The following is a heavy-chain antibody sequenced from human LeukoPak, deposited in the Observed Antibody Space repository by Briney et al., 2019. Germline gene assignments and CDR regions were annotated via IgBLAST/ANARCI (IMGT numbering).Heavy chain of an antibody. D-gene: IGHD6-13*01. J-gene: IGHJ4*02. V-gene: IGHV3-11*01. CDR3: ARGHSSSWYPNFDY. CDR2: ISSSGSTI. Sequence: GGSLRLSCAASGFTFSDYYMSWIRQAPGKGLEWVSYISSSGSTIYYADSVKGRFTISRDNSKNTLYLQMNSLRAEDTAVYYCARGHSSSWYPNFDYWGQGTLVTVSS. CDR1: GFTFSDYY.